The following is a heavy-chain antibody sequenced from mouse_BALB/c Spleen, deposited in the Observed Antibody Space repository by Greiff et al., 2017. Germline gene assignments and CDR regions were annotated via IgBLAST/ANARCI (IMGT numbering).Heavy chain of an antibody. V-gene: IGHV1-7*01. CDR2: INPSTGYT. Sequence: QVQLQQSGAELAKPGASVKMSCKASGYTFTSYWMHWVKQRPGQGLEWIGYINPSTGYTEYNQKFKDKATLTADKSSSTAYMQLSSLTSEDSAVYYCAREGYDGYGFAYWGQGTLVTVSA. D-gene: IGHD2-3*01. J-gene: IGHJ3*01. CDR1: GYTFTSYW. CDR3: AREGYDGYGFAY.